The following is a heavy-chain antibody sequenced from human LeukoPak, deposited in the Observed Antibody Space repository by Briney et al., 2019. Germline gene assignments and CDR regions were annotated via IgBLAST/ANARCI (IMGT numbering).Heavy chain of an antibody. CDR3: ARDRWGVVVPAAMRSYNWFDP. CDR2: INPSGGST. J-gene: IGHJ5*02. D-gene: IGHD2-2*01. CDR1: GYTFTSYY. Sequence: ASVKVPCKASGYTFTSYYMHWVRQAPGQGLEWMGIINPSGGSTSYAQKFQGRVTMTRDTSTSTVYMELSSLRSEDTAVYYCARDRWGVVVPAAMRSYNWFDPWGQGTLVTVSS. V-gene: IGHV1-46*01.